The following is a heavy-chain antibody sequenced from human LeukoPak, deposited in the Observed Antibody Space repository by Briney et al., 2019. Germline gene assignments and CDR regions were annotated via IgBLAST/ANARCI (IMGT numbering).Heavy chain of an antibody. J-gene: IGHJ4*02. CDR3: ARGQFRYYERSGYYGPDY. D-gene: IGHD3-22*01. V-gene: IGHV3-21*01. CDR1: GFTFSSYS. CDR2: ISSSSNYI. Sequence: GGSLTLSCAASGFTFSSYSMNWVRQPPGKGLEWVSSISSSSNYIYYADSVKGRFTISRDNAKNSLYLQMNSLRAEDTAVYDCARGQFRYYERSGYYGPDYWGQGTLVTVSS.